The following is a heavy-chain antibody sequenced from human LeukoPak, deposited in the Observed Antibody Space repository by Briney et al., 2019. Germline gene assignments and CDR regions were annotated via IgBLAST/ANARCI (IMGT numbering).Heavy chain of an antibody. Sequence: PSETLSLTCTVSGGSISNGAYSWSWIRQHPGKGLEWVGYIFYSGSTDYKPSLKSRVIISTDTAKNQVSLKLSSVTAADTAVYYCARVRSDSSGYYHTHFDYWGQGTLVTVSS. V-gene: IGHV4-31*03. D-gene: IGHD3-22*01. CDR2: IFYSGST. CDR3: ARVRSDSSGYYHTHFDY. CDR1: GGSISNGAYS. J-gene: IGHJ4*02.